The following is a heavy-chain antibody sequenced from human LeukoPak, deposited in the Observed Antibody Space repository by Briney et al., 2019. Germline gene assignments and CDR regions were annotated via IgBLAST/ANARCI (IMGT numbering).Heavy chain of an antibody. CDR2: ISGDGGVT. CDR3: AKTKSYYYDSSLLH. CDR1: GFSFGDYG. V-gene: IGHV3-43*02. Sequence: GGSLRLSCAASGFSFGDYGMHWVRQAPGKGLEWVSLISGDGGVTSYSDSVQGRFTIFRDNSKNSLFLEMSSLRREDTALYFCAKTKSYYYDSSLLHWGQGTLVTVSS. J-gene: IGHJ1*01. D-gene: IGHD3-22*01.